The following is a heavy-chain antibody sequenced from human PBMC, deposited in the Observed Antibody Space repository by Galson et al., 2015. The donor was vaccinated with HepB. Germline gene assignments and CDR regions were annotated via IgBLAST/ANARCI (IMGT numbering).Heavy chain of an antibody. V-gene: IGHV3-33*01. J-gene: IGHJ4*02. CDR2: IWYDGNNK. Sequence: SLRLSCAASGFSFSTYGMHWVRQAPGKGLEWVAVIWYDGNNKDYADSVKGRFTISRDNSKNTLYLQMNSLRVVDTALYYCARDHPHSGCDYWGQGTLVTVSS. D-gene: IGHD3-10*01. CDR3: ARDHPHSGCDY. CDR1: GFSFSTYG.